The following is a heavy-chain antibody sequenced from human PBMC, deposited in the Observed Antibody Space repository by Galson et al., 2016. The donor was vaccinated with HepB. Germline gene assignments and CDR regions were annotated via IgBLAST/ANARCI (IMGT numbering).Heavy chain of an antibody. J-gene: IGHJ5*02. D-gene: IGHD2-21*01. CDR1: GFMFSDYS. V-gene: IGHV3-48*01. Sequence: SPRLSCAASGFMFSDYSMNWVRQAPGKGLEWVSYIGSSGSAIYYADSVKGRFIISRDNGKNSLYLQMNSLRGEDTAVYYCSNLGVVATERRPVRRFAPWGQGTLVTVSS. CDR2: IGSSGSAI. CDR3: SNLGVVATERRPVRRFAP.